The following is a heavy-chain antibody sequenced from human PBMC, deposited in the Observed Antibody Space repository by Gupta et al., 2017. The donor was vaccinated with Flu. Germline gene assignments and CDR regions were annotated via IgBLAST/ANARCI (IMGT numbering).Heavy chain of an antibody. V-gene: IGHV3-23*01. CDR1: GFTFSSYA. CDR3: AAGSSWFFSLDY. J-gene: IGHJ4*02. D-gene: IGHD6-13*01. Sequence: EVQLLESGGGLVQPGGSLRLSCAASGFTFSSYAMRWVRQAPGKGLEWVSAISGSGGSTYYADSVKGRFTISRDNSKNTLYLQMNSLRAEDTAVYYCAAGSSWFFSLDYWGQGTLVTVSS. CDR2: ISGSGGST.